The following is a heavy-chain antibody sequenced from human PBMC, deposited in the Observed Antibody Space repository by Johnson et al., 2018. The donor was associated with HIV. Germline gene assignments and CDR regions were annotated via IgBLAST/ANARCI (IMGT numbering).Heavy chain of an antibody. V-gene: IGHV3-11*01. Sequence: VQLVESGGGLVQPGGSLRLSCAASGFTFSDYYMSWLRQAPGKGLEWVSYISSSGSTIYYADSVKGRFTISRDNAKNSLYLQMNSLRVEDTALYYCARVSRLGDIAVLSDAFDTWGQGTMVTVSS. CDR3: ARVSRLGDIAVLSDAFDT. D-gene: IGHD6-19*01. CDR1: GFTFSDYY. CDR2: ISSSGSTI. J-gene: IGHJ3*02.